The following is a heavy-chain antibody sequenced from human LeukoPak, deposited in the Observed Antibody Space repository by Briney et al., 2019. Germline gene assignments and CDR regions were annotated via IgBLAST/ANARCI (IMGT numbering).Heavy chain of an antibody. CDR3: ARGRRKVNWFDP. J-gene: IGHJ5*02. D-gene: IGHD1-14*01. CDR2: IYHSGST. Sequence: SQTLSLTCAVSGGSISSGGYSWSWIRQPPGKGLEWIGYIYHSGSTYYNPSLKSRVTISVDRSKNQFSLKLSSVTAADTAVYYCARGRRKVNWFDPWGQGTLVTVSS. V-gene: IGHV4-30-2*01. CDR1: GGSISSGGYS.